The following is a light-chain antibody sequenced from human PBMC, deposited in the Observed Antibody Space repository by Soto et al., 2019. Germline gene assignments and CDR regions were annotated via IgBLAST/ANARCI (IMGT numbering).Light chain of an antibody. J-gene: IGKJ1*01. CDR1: QGISTY. CDR3: QKSYSTKWT. CDR2: AAS. V-gene: IGKV1-39*01. Sequence: DIQMTQSPASLSASVGDRVTITCRASQGISTYLNWYLQKPGKAPKLLIYAASSLQSGVKSRFSGSGSETDFTLTIRSMKHEEFATYSCQKSYSTKWTVGKGPQGDIK.